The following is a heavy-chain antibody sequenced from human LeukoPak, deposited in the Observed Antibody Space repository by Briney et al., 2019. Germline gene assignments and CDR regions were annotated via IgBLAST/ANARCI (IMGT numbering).Heavy chain of an antibody. V-gene: IGHV3-30*18. CDR3: AKDDCSSTSCYTPFDY. D-gene: IGHD2-2*02. CDR1: GFSFSSYG. CDR2: ISYKEDAK. Sequence: PGGSLRLSCVGSGFSFSSYGMHWVRQAPGKGLEWVAVISYKEDAKIYADSVKGRFTISRDNAKNTLYLQMDSLRAEDTAVYYCAKDDCSSTSCYTPFDYWGQGTLVTASS. J-gene: IGHJ4*02.